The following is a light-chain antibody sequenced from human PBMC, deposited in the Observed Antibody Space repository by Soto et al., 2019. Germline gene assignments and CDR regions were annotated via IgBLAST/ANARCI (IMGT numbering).Light chain of an antibody. CDR2: RTS. CDR1: QSLSSIY. V-gene: IGKV3D-20*02. Sequence: EIVLTQSPGTLSLSPGQGATLSCRASQSLSSIYLAWYQQKPGQAPRLLIYRTSSRATGIPDRFSGSQSETDFTLTISRLEPEDSAVYYCQQRSNWPSLTFGVGTKVDIK. J-gene: IGKJ4*01. CDR3: QQRSNWPSLT.